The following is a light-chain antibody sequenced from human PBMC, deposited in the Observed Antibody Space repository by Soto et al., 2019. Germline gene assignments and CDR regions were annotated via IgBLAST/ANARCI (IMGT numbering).Light chain of an antibody. J-gene: IGLJ1*01. CDR1: SSDVGGYNY. CDR3: TSYAGGNNV. CDR2: EVN. V-gene: IGLV2-8*01. Sequence: QSALTQPPSASGSPGQSVTISCTGTSSDVGGYNYVSWYQQNPGKVPKLMIYEVNKRPSGVPDRFSGSKSGNTASLTVSGLQAEDEADYYCTSYAGGNNVCGTGTKVTVL.